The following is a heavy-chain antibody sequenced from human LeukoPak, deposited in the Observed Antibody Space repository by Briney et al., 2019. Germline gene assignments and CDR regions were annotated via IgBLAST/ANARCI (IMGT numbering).Heavy chain of an antibody. Sequence: GGSLRLSCAASGFAFTSYALSWVRQAPGKRLEWVSAISGSGGSTYYADSVKGRFTISRDNFKNTLYLQMNSLGGEDTAVYYCAKNNILTGYDLYYFDYWGQGTLVTVSS. CDR3: AKNNILTGYDLYYFDY. CDR1: GFAFTSYA. J-gene: IGHJ4*02. V-gene: IGHV3-23*01. D-gene: IGHD3-9*01. CDR2: ISGSGGST.